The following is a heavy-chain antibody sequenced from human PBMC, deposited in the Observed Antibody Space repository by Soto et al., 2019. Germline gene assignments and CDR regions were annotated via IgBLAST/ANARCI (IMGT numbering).Heavy chain of an antibody. D-gene: IGHD2-2*01. V-gene: IGHV3-23*01. Sequence: GSLRLSCAASGFTFTSYAMSWVRQAPGKGLEWVAIISGSAGRTYYADSVKGRFTISRDNSKNTLYLQMNSLRAEDTAVYHCAKVTSARVFYFGLDVWGQGTTVTVS. CDR3: AKVTSARVFYFGLDV. CDR2: ISGSAGRT. J-gene: IGHJ6*02. CDR1: GFTFTSYA.